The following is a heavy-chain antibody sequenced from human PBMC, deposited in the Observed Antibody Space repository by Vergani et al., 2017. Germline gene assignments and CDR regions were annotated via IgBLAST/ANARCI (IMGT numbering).Heavy chain of an antibody. D-gene: IGHD3-16*01. Sequence: QVQLHQWGAGLLKTSETLSLTCAVSGAAFNSYQWTWIRQSPGRGLEWIGEIDDKGKSICNPTLKSRVTISVDTSKNQFSLKLSSVTAADTAVYYCARDSGGYVWGSYEAWFDPWGQGTLVTVSS. CDR2: IDDKGKS. V-gene: IGHV4-34*01. CDR1: GAAFNSYQ. J-gene: IGHJ5*02. CDR3: ARDSGGYVWGSYEAWFDP.